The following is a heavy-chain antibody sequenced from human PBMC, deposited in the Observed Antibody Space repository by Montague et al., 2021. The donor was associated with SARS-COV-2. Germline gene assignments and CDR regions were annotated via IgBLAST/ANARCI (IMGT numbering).Heavy chain of an antibody. CDR2: ISSSSSYI. V-gene: IGHV3-21*01. CDR1: GFTFSSYS. J-gene: IGHJ6*02. D-gene: IGHD3-9*01. Sequence: SLRLSCAASGFTFSSYSMNWVRQAPGKGLEWVSSISSSSSYIYYADSVKGRFTISRDNAKNSLYLQMNSLRAEDTAVYYCARGDFDWSLSFHYGMDVWGQGTTVTVSS. CDR3: ARGDFDWSLSFHYGMDV.